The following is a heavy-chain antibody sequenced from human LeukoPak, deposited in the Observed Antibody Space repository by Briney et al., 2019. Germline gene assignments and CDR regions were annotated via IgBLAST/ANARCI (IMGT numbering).Heavy chain of an antibody. J-gene: IGHJ4*02. CDR3: ARVIAAATIDY. CDR2: ISSSSSYI. V-gene: IGHV3-21*01. Sequence: PGGSLRLSCAASGFTLSSYSMNWIRQAPGKGLEWVSSISSSSSYIYYADSVKGRFTISRDNAKNSLYLQMNSLRAEDTAVYYCARVIAAATIDYWGQGTLVTVSS. D-gene: IGHD6-13*01. CDR1: GFTLSSYS.